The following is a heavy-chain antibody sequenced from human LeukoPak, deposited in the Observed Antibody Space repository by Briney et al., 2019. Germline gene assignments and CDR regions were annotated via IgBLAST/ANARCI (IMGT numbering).Heavy chain of an antibody. CDR2: MNPNSGNT. Sequence: ASVKVSCKASGYTFTSYDINWVRQATGQGLEWMGWMNPNSGNTGYAQKFQGRVTMTRNTSISTAYMELSSLRSEDAAVYYCARGLMGGGDILTGYYNHYYYMDVWGKGTTVTISS. CDR1: GYTFTSYD. J-gene: IGHJ6*03. V-gene: IGHV1-8*01. D-gene: IGHD3-9*01. CDR3: ARGLMGGGDILTGYYNHYYYMDV.